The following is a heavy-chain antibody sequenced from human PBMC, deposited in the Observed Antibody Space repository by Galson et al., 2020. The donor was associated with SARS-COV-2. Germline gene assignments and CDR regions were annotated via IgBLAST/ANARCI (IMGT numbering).Heavy chain of an antibody. D-gene: IGHD6-25*01. Sequence: GGSLRLSCAASGFTFDDYTMHWVRQAPGKGLEWVSLISWDGGSTYYADSVKGRFTISRDNSKNSLYLQMNSLRTEDTALYYCAKDGGYDSYYYYGMDVWGQGTTVTVSS. V-gene: IGHV3-43*01. CDR3: AKDGGYDSYYYYGMDV. CDR1: GFTFDDYT. CDR2: ISWDGGST. J-gene: IGHJ6*02.